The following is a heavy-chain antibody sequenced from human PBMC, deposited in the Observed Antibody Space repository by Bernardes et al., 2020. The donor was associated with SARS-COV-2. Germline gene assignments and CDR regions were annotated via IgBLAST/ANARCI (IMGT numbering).Heavy chain of an antibody. CDR1: GYTFIDYW. CDR3: ARGARDSTMVTTNYFDY. CDR2: IYPGDSDT. D-gene: IGHD4-17*01. Sequence: GESLKISCKGSGYTFIDYWIGWVRQVPGKGLEWMGLIYPGDSDTRYSPSFQGQVTISADKFIRTAHLQWSSLKASDTAMYYCARGARDSTMVTTNYFDYWGQGTLVTVSS. V-gene: IGHV5-51*01. J-gene: IGHJ4*02.